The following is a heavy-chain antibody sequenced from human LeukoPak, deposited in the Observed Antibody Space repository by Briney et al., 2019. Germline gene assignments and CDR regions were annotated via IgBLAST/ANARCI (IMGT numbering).Heavy chain of an antibody. V-gene: IGHV3-7*01. D-gene: IGHD3-10*01. CDR3: VRELYSDSGSYCGDY. CDR1: GFTFSNHW. J-gene: IGHJ4*02. Sequence: GGSLRLSCVASGFTFSNHWVTWVRQAPGKGLEWVANIKQDGSDKYYVDSVKGRFTISRDNAKNSLYLQTNSLRAEDTALYYCVRELYSDSGSYCGDYWGQGTLVTVSS. CDR2: IKQDGSDK.